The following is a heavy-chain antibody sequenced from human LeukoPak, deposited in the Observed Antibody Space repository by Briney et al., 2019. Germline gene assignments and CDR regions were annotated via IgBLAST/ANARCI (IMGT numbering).Heavy chain of an antibody. Sequence: PSETLSLTCAVSGYSISSSNWWGWIRQPPGKGLEWIGYIYYSGSIYYNPSLKSRVTMSVDTSKNQFSLQLNSVTPEDTAVYYCARNKSPFSSSWPNYYYYMDVWGKGTTVTVSS. CDR1: GYSISSSNW. CDR3: ARNKSPFSSSWPNYYYYMDV. V-gene: IGHV4-28*05. J-gene: IGHJ6*03. CDR2: IYYSGSI. D-gene: IGHD6-13*01.